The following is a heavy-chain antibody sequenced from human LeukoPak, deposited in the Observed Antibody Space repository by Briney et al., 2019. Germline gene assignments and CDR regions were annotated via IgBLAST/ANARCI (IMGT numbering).Heavy chain of an antibody. J-gene: IGHJ5*02. V-gene: IGHV4-4*07. CDR3: ARDRGGGAMVTVATLNWFDP. CDR1: GGSISSYY. D-gene: IGHD3-16*01. Sequence: SETLSLTCTVSGGSISSYYWSWIRQPAGKGLEWIGRIYTSGSPTYNPSLTSRVTISVDTSKNQFSLKISSVTAADTGVYTCARDRGGGAMVTVATLNWFDPWGQGTLVTVSS. CDR2: IYTSGSP.